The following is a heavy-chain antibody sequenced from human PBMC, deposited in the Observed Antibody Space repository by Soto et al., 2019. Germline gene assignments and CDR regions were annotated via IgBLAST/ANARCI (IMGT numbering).Heavy chain of an antibody. CDR2: IYYTGLS. D-gene: IGHD3-22*01. CDR1: GGSISSYY. V-gene: IGHV4-59*08. CDR3: ACTTKWLNFDN. Sequence: SETLSLTCTVSGGSISSYYWSWIRQPPGKGLEWIGYIYYTGLSNSNPSFNSRVTMSVDTSKNQFSLKLSSVTAADTAVYYCACTTKWLNFDNWGQGTLVTVSS. J-gene: IGHJ4*02.